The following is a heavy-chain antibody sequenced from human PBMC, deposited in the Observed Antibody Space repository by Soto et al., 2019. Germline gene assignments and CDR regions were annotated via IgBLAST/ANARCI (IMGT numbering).Heavy chain of an antibody. Sequence: XASLSLTCAVYGGCFSGYYYTWIRQPPGKGLEWIGEINHSGSTNYNPSLKSRVTISVDTSKNQFSLKLRSVTAADTAVYYCAGAKSRIRSMDVCGQGTTVTVSS. CDR2: INHSGST. D-gene: IGHD2-15*01. J-gene: IGHJ6*02. V-gene: IGHV4-34*01. CDR3: AGAKSRIRSMDV. CDR1: GGCFSGYY.